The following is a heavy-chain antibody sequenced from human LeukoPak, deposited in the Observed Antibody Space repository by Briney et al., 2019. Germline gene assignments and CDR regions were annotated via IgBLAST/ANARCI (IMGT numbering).Heavy chain of an antibody. CDR2: LYSGGET. J-gene: IGHJ4*02. CDR3: ASAHQGFGVYGVDS. CDR1: GFTVSSSY. D-gene: IGHD2-8*01. V-gene: IGHV3-66*01. Sequence: GGSLRLSCAASGFTVSSSYMSWVRQAPGKGLEWVSVLYSGGETYYADSVKGRFTISRDNSKNTVFLQMNSLRAEDTSVYYCASAHQGFGVYGVDSWGQGTLVTVSS.